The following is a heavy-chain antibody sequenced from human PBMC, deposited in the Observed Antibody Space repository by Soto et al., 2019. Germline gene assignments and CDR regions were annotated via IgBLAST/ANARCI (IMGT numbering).Heavy chain of an antibody. D-gene: IGHD2-21*01. CDR3: ASARHIGP. CDR2: IKGDGSER. V-gene: IGHV3-7*01. CDR1: GFTFSNYW. J-gene: IGHJ5*02. Sequence: GGSLRLSXAASGFTFSNYWMSWVRQAPGKGLEWVANIKGDGSERNYVDSVKGRFTISRDNAENSLYLQMNSLRAEDTAVYYCASARHIGPWGQGTLVTVSS.